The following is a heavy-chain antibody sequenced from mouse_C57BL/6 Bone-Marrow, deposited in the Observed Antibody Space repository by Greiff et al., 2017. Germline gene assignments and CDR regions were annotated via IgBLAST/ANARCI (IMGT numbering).Heavy chain of an antibody. V-gene: IGHV1-64*01. CDR1: GYTFTSYW. Sequence: QVQLQQPGAELVKPGASVKLSCKASGYTFTSYWMHWVKQRPGQGLEWIGMIHPNSGSTNYNEKFKSKATLTVDKSSSTAYMQLSSLTSEDSAVYYCARYPSYGSSWFAYWGQGTLVTVSA. CDR3: ARYPSYGSSWFAY. J-gene: IGHJ3*01. D-gene: IGHD1-1*01. CDR2: IHPNSGST.